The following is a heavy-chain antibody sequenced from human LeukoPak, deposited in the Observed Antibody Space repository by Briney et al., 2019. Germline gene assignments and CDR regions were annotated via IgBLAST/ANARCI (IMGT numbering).Heavy chain of an antibody. D-gene: IGHD6-13*01. Sequence: PGGSLRLSCAASGFIFSNYGMSWVRQAPAKGLEWVSAMSGSGSRTYYADSVKGRFTISRDNSKNTLYLQMNYLRPEDTAVYYCAKYNITWWVFDYWGQGTLVTVSS. V-gene: IGHV3-23*01. CDR1: GFIFSNYG. CDR3: AKYNITWWVFDY. CDR2: MSGSGSRT. J-gene: IGHJ4*02.